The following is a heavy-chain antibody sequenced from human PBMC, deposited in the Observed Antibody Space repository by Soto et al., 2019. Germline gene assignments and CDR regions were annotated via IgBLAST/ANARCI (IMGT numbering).Heavy chain of an antibody. CDR1: GYSFTSYW. CDR2: IDPSDSYT. V-gene: IGHV5-10-1*01. J-gene: IGHJ6*02. Sequence: PGESLKISCKGSGYSFTSYWISWVRQMPGKGLEWMGRIDPSDSYTNYSPSFQGHITISADKSISTAYLQWSSLKASDTAMFYCARRVVEAAAGTNYYGMAVWGQGTTVTVSS. D-gene: IGHD6-13*01. CDR3: ARRVVEAAAGTNYYGMAV.